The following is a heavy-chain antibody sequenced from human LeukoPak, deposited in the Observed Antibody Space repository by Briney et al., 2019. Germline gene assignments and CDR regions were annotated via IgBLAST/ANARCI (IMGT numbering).Heavy chain of an antibody. V-gene: IGHV4-31*03. Sequence: PSQTLSLTCTVSGGSISSGGYYWSWIRQHPGKGLEWIGYIYYSGSTYYNPSLKSRVTISVDTSKNQFSLKLSSVTAADTAVYCCAAGFLEWLLEPRGAFDIWGQGTMVTVSS. D-gene: IGHD3-3*01. J-gene: IGHJ3*02. CDR1: GGSISSGGYY. CDR2: IYYSGST. CDR3: AAGFLEWLLEPRGAFDI.